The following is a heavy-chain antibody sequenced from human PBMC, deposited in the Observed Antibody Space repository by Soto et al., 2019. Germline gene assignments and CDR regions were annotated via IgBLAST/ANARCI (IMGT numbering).Heavy chain of an antibody. Sequence: ASVKVSCKASGYTFTSYAMHWVRQAPGQRLEWMGWINAGNGNTKYSQKFQGRVTITRDTSASTAYMELSSLRSEDTAVYYCARDIVATISHYYYGMDVWGQGSTVTVSS. J-gene: IGHJ6*02. CDR2: INAGNGNT. V-gene: IGHV1-3*01. CDR3: ARDIVATISHYYYGMDV. D-gene: IGHD5-12*01. CDR1: GYTFTSYA.